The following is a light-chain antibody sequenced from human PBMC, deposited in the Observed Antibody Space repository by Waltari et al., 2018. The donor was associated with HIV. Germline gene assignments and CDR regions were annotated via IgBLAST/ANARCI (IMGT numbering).Light chain of an antibody. J-gene: IGKJ1*01. CDR3: QQYNKWPWT. Sequence: EIVMTQSPATLSVSPGDRATLSCRPSQSFSSNLAWYQQEPGQAPRLLIYGASTRATGIPARFSGSGSGTEFTLTISSLQSEDFAVYYCQQYNKWPWTFGQGTKVEIK. CDR1: QSFSSN. V-gene: IGKV3-15*01. CDR2: GAS.